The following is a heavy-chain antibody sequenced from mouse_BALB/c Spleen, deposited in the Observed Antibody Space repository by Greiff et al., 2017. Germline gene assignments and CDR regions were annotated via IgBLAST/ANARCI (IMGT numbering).Heavy chain of an antibody. J-gene: IGHJ2*01. D-gene: IGHD1-1*01. CDR3: ARSDTTVVADY. V-gene: IGHV14-3*02. Sequence: EVQLKESGAELVKPGASVKLSCTASGFNIKDTYMHWVKQRPEQGLEWIGRIDPANGNTKYDPKFQGKATITADTSSNTAYLQLSSLTSEDTAVYYCARSDTTVVADYWGQGTTLTVSS. CDR1: GFNIKDTY. CDR2: IDPANGNT.